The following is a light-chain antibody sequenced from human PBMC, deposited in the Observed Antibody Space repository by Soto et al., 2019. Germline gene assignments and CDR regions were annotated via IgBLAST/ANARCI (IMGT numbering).Light chain of an antibody. CDR2: EVS. J-gene: IGLJ1*01. V-gene: IGLV2-14*01. Sequence: QSALTQPASVSGSPGQSITISCTGTSSDVGGYNFVSWYQQHPGKAPKLIIFEVSNRPSGVSNRFSGSKSVNTASLTISGLQAEDEADFYCMSYTSSDTYVFGTGTKLTVL. CDR1: SSDVGGYNF. CDR3: MSYTSSDTYV.